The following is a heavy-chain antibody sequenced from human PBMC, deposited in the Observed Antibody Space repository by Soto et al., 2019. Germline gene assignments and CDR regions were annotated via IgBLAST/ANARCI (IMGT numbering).Heavy chain of an antibody. V-gene: IGHV1-46*03. CDR1: GYTFTSDY. CDR2: INPSGGST. D-gene: IGHD3-10*01. CDR3: ARDNRDYSFDY. Sequence: ASVKGSCTASGYTFTSDYMHGVRQAPGQGLEWMGIINPSGGSTSDAQKFQGRVTMTRDTSTSTVYMELSSLRSEDTAVYYCARDNRDYSFDYWGQGTLVTVSS. J-gene: IGHJ4*02.